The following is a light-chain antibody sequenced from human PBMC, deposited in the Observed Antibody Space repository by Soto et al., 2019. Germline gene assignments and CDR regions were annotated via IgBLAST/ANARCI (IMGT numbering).Light chain of an antibody. CDR1: SSNIGAGYD. CDR2: DNN. CDR3: QSYDNSHVF. J-gene: IGLJ2*01. V-gene: IGLV1-40*01. Sequence: QSVLTQPPSVSGAPGQRVTISCAGSSSNIGAGYDVHWYQQLPGTAPKLLIYDNNNRPSGVPDRFSGSKSGTSASLAITGLQAEDEADYFCQSYDNSHVFFGGGTKLTVL.